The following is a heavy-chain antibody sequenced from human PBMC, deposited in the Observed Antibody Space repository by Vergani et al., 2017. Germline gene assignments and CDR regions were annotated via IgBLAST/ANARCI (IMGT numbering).Heavy chain of an antibody. D-gene: IGHD2-2*02. CDR3: AKHGCTSTSCYMNG. CDR1: GFTFSSYA. J-gene: IGHJ4*02. Sequence: EVQLLESGGGLVQPGGSLRLSCAASGFTFSSYAMSWVRLAPGKGLEWVSAIIGSDGSTYYADSVKGRFSISRDNSKITLFLQMNSLRAEDTALYFCAKHGCTSTSCYMNGWGQGGLVTVSS. CDR2: IIGSDGST. V-gene: IGHV3-23*01.